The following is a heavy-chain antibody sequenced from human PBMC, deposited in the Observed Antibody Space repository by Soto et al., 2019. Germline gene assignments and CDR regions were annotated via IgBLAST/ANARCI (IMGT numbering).Heavy chain of an antibody. J-gene: IGHJ4*02. V-gene: IGHV3-30*18. CDR3: AQGINWSNRYYFAY. Sequence: QVQLVESGGGVVQPGRSLRLSCAASGFIFSSYGMHWVRQAPGKGLEWVAIISNDGSYKNYADSVEGRLSISRDNSKNTLDLQMNSLRVEDTAVYYCAQGINWSNRYYFAYWGQGTLVTVSS. CDR1: GFIFSSYG. CDR2: ISNDGSYK. D-gene: IGHD3-3*01.